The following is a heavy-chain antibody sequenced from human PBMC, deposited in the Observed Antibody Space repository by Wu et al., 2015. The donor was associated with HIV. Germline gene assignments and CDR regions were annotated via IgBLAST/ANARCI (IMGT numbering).Heavy chain of an antibody. CDR1: GYTSTVYY. V-gene: IGHV1-2*02. D-gene: IGHD3-3*01. Sequence: QVQLAQSGAEVKKPGASVKVSRKASGYTSTVYYMHWMRQAPGQGLEWMGWINPNSGGTDYAQKFQGRLTMTRDSSISTAYMELSGLTSDDTAVYYCASDSSEGPFSHYYFALWGQGSLVTVSS. J-gene: IGHJ4*02. CDR2: INPNSGGT. CDR3: ASDSSEGPFSHYYFAL.